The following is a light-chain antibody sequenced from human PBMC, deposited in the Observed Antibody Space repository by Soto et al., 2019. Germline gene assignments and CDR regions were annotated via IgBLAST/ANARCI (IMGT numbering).Light chain of an antibody. Sequence: EIVLTQSPATLSLSPGEIATLSCGASHSVPRDYLAWYQQKPGQPPRLIIDDAVNRATGVPDRFIGSGSGTDFTLTISRLEPEDFAVYYCHQCAHSPLTFGQGTKVEIK. V-gene: IGKV3D-20*01. CDR1: HSVPRDY. CDR3: HQCAHSPLT. J-gene: IGKJ1*01. CDR2: DAV.